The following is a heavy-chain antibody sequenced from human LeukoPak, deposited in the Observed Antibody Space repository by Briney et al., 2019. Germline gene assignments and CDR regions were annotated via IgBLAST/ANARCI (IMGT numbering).Heavy chain of an antibody. D-gene: IGHD6-19*01. CDR1: GFTFDDYG. CDR3: ATQGSGYSSGWFSEGYYYYYYYMDV. V-gene: IGHV3-20*04. CDR2: INWNGGST. Sequence: GGSLRLSCAASGFTFDDYGMSWVRQAPGKGLEWVSGINWNGGSTGYADSVKGRFTISRGNAKNSLYLQMNSLRVEDTAVHYCATQGSGYSSGWFSEGYYYYYYYMDVWGKGTTVTVSS. J-gene: IGHJ6*03.